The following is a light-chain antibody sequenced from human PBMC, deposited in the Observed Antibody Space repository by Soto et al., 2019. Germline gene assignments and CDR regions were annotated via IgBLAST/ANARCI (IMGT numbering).Light chain of an antibody. J-gene: IGKJ1*01. CDR3: QQYYSYPLT. Sequence: AIRMTQSPSSLSASTGDRVTITCRASQGISSYLAWYQQKPGKAPKLLIYAASTLQSGVPSRFSGSGSATDFTLTSSCLQSEYFANYYCQQYYSYPLTFGQGTKVEIK. CDR2: AAS. V-gene: IGKV1-8*01. CDR1: QGISSY.